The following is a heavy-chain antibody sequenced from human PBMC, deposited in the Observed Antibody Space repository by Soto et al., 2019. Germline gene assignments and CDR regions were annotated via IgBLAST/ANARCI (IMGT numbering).Heavy chain of an antibody. CDR3: ARTPRAQMIVLEAATRFDY. V-gene: IGHV1-18*04. D-gene: IGHD2-15*01. CDR2: ISPYNGDT. Sequence: ASVTVSCKASGSTFTTYGFNWVRQAPGQGLEWMGWISPYNGDTIYAQNFQGRVTLTTDTSTSTAYMELRTLTSDDTAVYYCARTPRAQMIVLEAATRFDYWGQGNLVTFS. J-gene: IGHJ4*02. CDR1: GSTFTTYG.